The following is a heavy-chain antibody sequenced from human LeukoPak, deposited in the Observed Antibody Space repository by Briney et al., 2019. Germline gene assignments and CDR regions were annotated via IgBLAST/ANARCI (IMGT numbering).Heavy chain of an antibody. CDR1: GVSISNYF. D-gene: IGHD2-15*01. V-gene: IGHV4-4*07. CDR3: ARGQGHCSGGTCYSKWVDC. Sequence: SETLSLTCTVSGVSISNYFWSWIRQPAGKGLQWIGRIYTRGTTNYNPSLKSRVTMSVDTSKNQFSLRLRSVTAADTAVYYCARGQGHCSGGTCYSKWVDCWGQGTLVTVSS. J-gene: IGHJ4*02. CDR2: IYTRGTT.